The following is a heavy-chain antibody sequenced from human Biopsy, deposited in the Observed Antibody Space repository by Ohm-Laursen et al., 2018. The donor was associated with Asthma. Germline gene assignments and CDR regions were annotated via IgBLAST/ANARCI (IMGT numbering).Heavy chain of an antibody. CDR1: GFTFSSYA. D-gene: IGHD3-3*01. Sequence: SLRLSCSAAGFTFSSYAMSWVRQAPGKGLEWVSAISGSGGSTYYADSVKGRFTISRDNSKNTLYLQVNSLRAEDTAVYYCAKDTEGRYDFWSGLSYNYYGMDVWGQGTTVTVSS. CDR3: AKDTEGRYDFWSGLSYNYYGMDV. V-gene: IGHV3-23*01. CDR2: ISGSGGST. J-gene: IGHJ6*02.